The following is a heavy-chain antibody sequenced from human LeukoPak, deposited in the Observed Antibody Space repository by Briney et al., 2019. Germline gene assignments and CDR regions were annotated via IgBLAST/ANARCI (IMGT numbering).Heavy chain of an antibody. CDR1: GGSIYSTTYY. V-gene: IGHV4-39*01. CDR3: ARRLGYNGDFYFEY. J-gene: IGHJ4*02. CDR2: IFHSGSS. Sequence: SGTLSLTCTVSGGSIYSTTYYCAWIRQPPGKGLEWIGYIFHSGSSYYNPSLKSRVTISVDTSNNQFSLRLTSVTAADTAVYYCARRLGYNGDFYFEYSGEGTLVTVSS. D-gene: IGHD4-17*01.